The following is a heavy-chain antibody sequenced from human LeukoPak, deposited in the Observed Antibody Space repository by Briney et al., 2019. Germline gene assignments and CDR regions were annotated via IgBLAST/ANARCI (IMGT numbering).Heavy chain of an antibody. Sequence: SQTLSLTCAISGDNVSANSATWNWIRQSPSRGLEWLGRTYYRSKWYRDYAVSVKRRITIDPDSSKNQFSLLLNSVTPEDTALYYCARDSDAFDIWGQGIMVTVSS. CDR1: GDNVSANSAT. V-gene: IGHV6-1*01. J-gene: IGHJ3*02. CDR3: ARDSDAFDI. CDR2: TYYRSKWYR.